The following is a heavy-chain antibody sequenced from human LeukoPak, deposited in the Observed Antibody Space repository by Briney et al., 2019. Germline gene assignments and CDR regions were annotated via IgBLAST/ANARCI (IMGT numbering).Heavy chain of an antibody. J-gene: IGHJ6*03. Sequence: GASVRLSCAVSGFTFSSYGMHWVRQAPGKGLEWVAVIWYDGSNKYYADSVKGRFTITRDNSKNTLYMQMNSLRAEDTAVYYCAKVGAQGYYYYYYMDVWGKGTTVTVSS. CDR1: GFTFSSYG. V-gene: IGHV3-33*06. CDR3: AKVGAQGYYYYYYMDV. CDR2: IWYDGSNK.